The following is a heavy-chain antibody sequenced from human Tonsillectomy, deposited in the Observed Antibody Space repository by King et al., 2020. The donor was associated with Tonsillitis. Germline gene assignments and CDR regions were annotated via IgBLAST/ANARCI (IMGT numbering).Heavy chain of an antibody. J-gene: IGHJ4*02. CDR1: GFTFSSYA. CDR3: AKVGVDYGLSAIAGSGMDFDY. V-gene: IGHV3-23*04. D-gene: IGHD4/OR15-4a*01. Sequence: VQLVESGGGLVQPGGSLRLSCAASGFTFSSYAMSWVRQAPGKGLEWVSAISGSGGSTYYADSVKGRFTISRDNSKNTLYLQMNSLRAEDTAIYYCAKVGVDYGLSAIAGSGMDFDYWGQGTLVTVSS. CDR2: ISGSGGST.